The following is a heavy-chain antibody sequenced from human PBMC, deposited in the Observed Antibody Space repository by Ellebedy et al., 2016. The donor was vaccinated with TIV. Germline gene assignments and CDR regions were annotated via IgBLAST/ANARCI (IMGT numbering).Heavy chain of an antibody. J-gene: IGHJ6*02. Sequence: GESLKISCAATGFNFNDYYMSWVRQAPGKGLEWVSYISGNGETIDYTDSVKGRFTVSRDNARKSLYLQMTRLRAEDSAVYYCAREDSVTVRDAMDVWGQGTTVTVSS. CDR2: ISGNGETI. CDR3: AREDSVTVRDAMDV. CDR1: GFNFNDYY. D-gene: IGHD4-11*01. V-gene: IGHV3-11*04.